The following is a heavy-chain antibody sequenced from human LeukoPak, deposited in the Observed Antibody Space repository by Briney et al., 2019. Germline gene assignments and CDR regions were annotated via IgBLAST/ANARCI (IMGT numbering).Heavy chain of an antibody. J-gene: IGHJ4*02. CDR2: IWYDGSNK. D-gene: IGHD6-13*01. CDR1: GFTFSSYG. V-gene: IGHV3-33*01. CDR3: ARDSIAAAGTPDC. Sequence: PGGSLRLSCAASGFTFSSYGMHWVRQAPGKGLEWVAVIWYDGSNKYYADSVKGRFTISRDNSKNTLYLQMNSLRAEDTAVYYCARDSIAAAGTPDCWGQGTLVTVSS.